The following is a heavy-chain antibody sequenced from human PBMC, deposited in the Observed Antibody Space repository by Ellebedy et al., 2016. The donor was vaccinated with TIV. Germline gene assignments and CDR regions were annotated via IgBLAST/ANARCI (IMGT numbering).Heavy chain of an antibody. V-gene: IGHV3-21*01. D-gene: IGHD3-10*01. J-gene: IGHJ6*02. Sequence: GESLKISCAASGFTFSSYSMNWVRQAPGKGLEWVSSISSSSSYIYYADSVKGRFTISRDNAKNSLDLQMNSLRGEDTAVYFCARVYWVRGVSNHGMDVWGQGTTVTVSS. CDR1: GFTFSSYS. CDR3: ARVYWVRGVSNHGMDV. CDR2: ISSSSSYI.